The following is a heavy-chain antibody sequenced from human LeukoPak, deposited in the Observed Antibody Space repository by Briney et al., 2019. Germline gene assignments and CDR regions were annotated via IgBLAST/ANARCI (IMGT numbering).Heavy chain of an antibody. CDR3: ARDFCSSTSCYTGNWFDP. D-gene: IGHD2-2*02. Sequence: PSGTLSLTCAISGGSITSSNWWTWVRQPPGKGLEWVGEIYLRGNTNYNPPLESRVSISVDESKTQLSLRLESVTAADTAVYYCARDFCSSTSCYTGNWFDPWGQGTLVTVSS. V-gene: IGHV4-4*02. J-gene: IGHJ5*02. CDR1: GGSITSSNW. CDR2: IYLRGNT.